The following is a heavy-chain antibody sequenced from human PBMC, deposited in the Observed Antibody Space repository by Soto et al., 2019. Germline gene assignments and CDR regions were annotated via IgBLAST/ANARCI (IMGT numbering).Heavy chain of an antibody. D-gene: IGHD2-15*01. J-gene: IGHJ4*02. CDR1: GASFSGYY. CDR2: INHSGST. Sequence: QVQLQQWGAGLLKPSETLSLTCAVYGASFSGYYWTCIRQPPGKGLEWIGEINHSGSTNYNPSLKSRVTISVDTSKNQFSLKLSSVTAADTAVYYCARGGEIVVVVSTTGRYFDYWGQGTLVTVSS. CDR3: ARGGEIVVVVSTTGRYFDY. V-gene: IGHV4-34*01.